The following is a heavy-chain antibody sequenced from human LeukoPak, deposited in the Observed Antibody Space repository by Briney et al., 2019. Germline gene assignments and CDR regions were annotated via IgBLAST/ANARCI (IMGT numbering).Heavy chain of an antibody. CDR3: ARDMFPGSSGVVIKNMDI. Sequence: ASVKVSCKASSYSFTSYVSWVRQAPGQGLEWMGWISAYNGNTKYAQKLQGRVTMTTDTSTSTAYMELRSLRSDDTAVYYCARDMFPGSSGVVIKNMDIWGKGTTVTVSS. CDR2: ISAYNGNT. CDR1: SYSFTSY. V-gene: IGHV1-18*01. J-gene: IGHJ6*03. D-gene: IGHD3-3*01.